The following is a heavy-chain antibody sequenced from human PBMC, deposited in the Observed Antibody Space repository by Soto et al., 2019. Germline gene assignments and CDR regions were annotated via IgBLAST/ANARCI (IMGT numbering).Heavy chain of an antibody. J-gene: IGHJ3*01. Sequence: PSETLSLTCTVSGGSISSSSYYWGWIRQPPGKRLEWVGNIYYSGTTYYNPSLKTRVTISVDTSKNQFSLKLSSVTAADTAVYYCARLRCTTTSCYNLVAFDVWGQGTMVTVSS. D-gene: IGHD2-2*02. V-gene: IGHV4-39*01. CDR3: ARLRCTTTSCYNLVAFDV. CDR1: GGSISSSSYY. CDR2: IYYSGTT.